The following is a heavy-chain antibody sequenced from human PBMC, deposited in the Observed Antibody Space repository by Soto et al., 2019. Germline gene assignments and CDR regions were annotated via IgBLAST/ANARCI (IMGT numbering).Heavy chain of an antibody. V-gene: IGHV1-69*13. CDR2: IIPIFGTA. CDR3: AREGPYYYDSSAAKY. D-gene: IGHD3-22*01. Sequence: SVKVSCKASGGTFSSYAISWVRQAPGQGLEWMGGIIPIFGTANYAQKFQGRVTITADESTSTAYMELSSLRSEDTAVYYCAREGPYYYDSSAAKYWGQGTLVTVS. CDR1: GGTFSSYA. J-gene: IGHJ4*02.